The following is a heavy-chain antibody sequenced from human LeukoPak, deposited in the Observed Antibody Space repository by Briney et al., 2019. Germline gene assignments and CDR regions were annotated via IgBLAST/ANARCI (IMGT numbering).Heavy chain of an antibody. V-gene: IGHV3-23*01. D-gene: IGHD3-16*01. Sequence: GGSLRLSCAASGFSFSSYAMGWVRQAPGKGLEWVSAISGSGAGTYYADSVKGRFTISRDNSKNTLYLQMNSLRAEDTAVYYCARDLMITLTPEHWGQGTLVTVSS. CDR2: ISGSGAGT. J-gene: IGHJ1*01. CDR3: ARDLMITLTPEH. CDR1: GFSFSSYA.